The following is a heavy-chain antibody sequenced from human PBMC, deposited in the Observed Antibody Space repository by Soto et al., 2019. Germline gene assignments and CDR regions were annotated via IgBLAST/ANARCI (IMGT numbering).Heavy chain of an antibody. Sequence: EVQLVESEGGLVQRGGSLRLSCAASGFTFNYYWMHWVRQAPGQGLVWVSHIHSDGSTTTYADSVKGRFTISRDNAKNTQYLQMNRLRAEDTAVYYCVRGDKGGFDLWGQGTTVTVSS. D-gene: IGHD2-21*02. J-gene: IGHJ3*01. CDR1: GFTFNYYW. CDR2: IHSDGSTT. V-gene: IGHV3-74*01. CDR3: VRGDKGGFDL.